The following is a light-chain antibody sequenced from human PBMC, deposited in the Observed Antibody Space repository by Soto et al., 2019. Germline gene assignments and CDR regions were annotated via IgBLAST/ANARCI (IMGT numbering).Light chain of an antibody. CDR3: SSYTTTNTLV. V-gene: IGLV2-14*01. J-gene: IGLJ3*02. CDR1: GYDVGNYNY. Sequence: QSALTQPASVSGSPGQSITISCTGTGYDVGNYNYVSWYQQHPGKAPKLMISEVTNRPSGVSNRFSGSKSGNTASLTISGLQAEDEANYYCSSYTTTNTLVFGGGTKLTVL. CDR2: EVT.